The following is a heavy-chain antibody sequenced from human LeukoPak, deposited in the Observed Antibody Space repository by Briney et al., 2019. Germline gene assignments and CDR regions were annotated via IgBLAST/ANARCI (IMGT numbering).Heavy chain of an antibody. V-gene: IGHV3-7*01. J-gene: IGHJ4*02. CDR3: ATDRGWRTSGYYLYYFEY. Sequence: GGSLRLSCAASGFIFTGYFMTWFRQAPGKGLEWGASIKHDGSEKYYVDSVRGRFTISRDNTKNLLYLQMSSLRAEDTAVYYCATDRGWRTSGYYLYYFEYWGQGTLVTFSS. D-gene: IGHD3-3*01. CDR1: GFIFTGYF. CDR2: IKHDGSEK.